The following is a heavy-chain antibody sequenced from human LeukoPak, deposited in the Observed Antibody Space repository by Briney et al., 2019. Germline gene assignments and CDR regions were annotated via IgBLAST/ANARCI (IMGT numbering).Heavy chain of an antibody. CDR3: ARPFLRFSSGWHFDY. CDR1: GDSISLSFYY. V-gene: IGHV4-39*07. J-gene: IGHJ4*02. D-gene: IGHD6-19*01. Sequence: SETLSLTCSVSGDSISLSFYYWGWIRQPPGKGLEWIGEINHSGNTNYNPSLKSRVTISIDTSKNQFSLKLSSVTAADTAIYYCARPFLRFSSGWHFDYWGQGILVTVSS. CDR2: INHSGNT.